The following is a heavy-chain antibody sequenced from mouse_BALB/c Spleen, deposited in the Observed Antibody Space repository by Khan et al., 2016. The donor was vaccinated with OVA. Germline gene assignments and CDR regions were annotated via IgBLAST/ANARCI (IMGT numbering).Heavy chain of an antibody. CDR2: IWGGGGT. Sequence: QVQLKESGPGPVAPSQSLSITCTVSGFSLSRYNIHWIRQPPGKGLEWLGMIWGGGGTDYNSTLKSRLSISKDNSKSQVFLKMNSLQTDDTAMYECDRANYRYEGYNAIEYRGQGSSVTVSS. CDR1: GFSLSRYN. CDR3: DRANYRYEGYNAIEY. V-gene: IGHV2-6-4*01. J-gene: IGHJ4*01. D-gene: IGHD2-14*01.